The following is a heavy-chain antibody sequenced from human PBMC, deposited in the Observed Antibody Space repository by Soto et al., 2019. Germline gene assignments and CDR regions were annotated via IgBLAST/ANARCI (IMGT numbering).Heavy chain of an antibody. J-gene: IGHJ6*02. CDR3: ARSTTVTTVYGMDV. D-gene: IGHD4-17*01. CDR2: IGTAGDT. V-gene: IGHV3-13*01. CDR1: GFTFSSYD. Sequence: PGGSLRLSCAASGFTFSSYDMHWVRQATGKGLEWVSAIGTAGDTYYPGSVKGRFTISRENAKNSLYLQMNSLRAGDTAVYYCARSTTVTTVYGMDVWGQGTTVTVSS.